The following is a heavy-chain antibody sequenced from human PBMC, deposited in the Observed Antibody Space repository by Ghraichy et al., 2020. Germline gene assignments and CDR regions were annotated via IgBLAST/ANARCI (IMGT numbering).Heavy chain of an antibody. V-gene: IGHV4-59*01. D-gene: IGHD3-22*01. J-gene: IGHJ6*02. Sequence: SETLSLTCTVAGGSISRYYWSWSRQPPGKGLEWIGYIYYSGTTAYNPSLKSRVTISLDTSKNQFSLKLTSVTAADTAVYYCARSYDSRGYFYYGMDVWGQGTTVTVSS. CDR3: ARSYDSRGYFYYGMDV. CDR1: GGSISRYY. CDR2: IYYSGTT.